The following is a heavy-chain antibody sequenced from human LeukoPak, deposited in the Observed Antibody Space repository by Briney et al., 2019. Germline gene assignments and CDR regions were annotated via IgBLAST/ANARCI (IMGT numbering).Heavy chain of an antibody. D-gene: IGHD6-13*01. CDR1: GFTFSDYY. CDR3: ARDWSYLPSGAAGENDL. CDR2: ISSSGSTI. Sequence: PGGSLRLSCAASGFTFSDYYMSWIRQAPGKGLEWVSYISSSGSTIYYADSVKGRFTISRDNAKNSLYLQMNSPRAEDTAVYYCARDWSYLPSGAAGENDLWGQGTMVTVSS. J-gene: IGHJ3*01. V-gene: IGHV3-11*01.